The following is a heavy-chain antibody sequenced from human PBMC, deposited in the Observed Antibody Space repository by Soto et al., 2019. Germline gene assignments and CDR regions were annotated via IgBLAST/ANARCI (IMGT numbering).Heavy chain of an antibody. V-gene: IGHV1-69*02. J-gene: IGHJ3*02. CDR3: EVAVAGPDAFGI. CDR2: IIPILGIA. D-gene: IGHD6-19*01. Sequence: SVKVSRKASGGTFSSYTISWVRQAPGQGLEWMGRIIPILGIANYAQKFQGRVTITADKSTSTAYMELSSLRSEDTAVYYCEVAVAGPDAFGIWGQGTMVTVSS. CDR1: GGTFSSYT.